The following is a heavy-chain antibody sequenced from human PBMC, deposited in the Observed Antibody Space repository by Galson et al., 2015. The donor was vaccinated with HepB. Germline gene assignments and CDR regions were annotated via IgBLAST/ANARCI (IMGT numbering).Heavy chain of an antibody. Sequence: SVKVSCKASGYTFIKYYIHWVRQAPGQGLEWMGVIDPSGGGTTYAQTFQGRVTMTRDTSTSTVFMEVRNLRSEDTAVYYCARGGDVDIVSTGYYYAMDVWGQGTTVTVSS. CDR1: GYTFIKYY. J-gene: IGHJ6*02. CDR3: ARGGDVDIVSTGYYYAMDV. V-gene: IGHV1-46*01. D-gene: IGHD5/OR15-5a*01. CDR2: IDPSGGGT.